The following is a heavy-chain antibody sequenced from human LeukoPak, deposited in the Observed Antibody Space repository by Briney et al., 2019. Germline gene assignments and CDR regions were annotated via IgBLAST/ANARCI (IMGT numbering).Heavy chain of an antibody. D-gene: IGHD2-2*01. CDR3: AKGGTRYCSSTSCRGTINYYYYGMDV. Sequence: PGGSLRLSCAASGFTLSTYGMHWVRQTPGKGLEWVAGISYDGSDEYYADSVKGRFTISRDNSMNTLYLQMNSLRAEDTAVFYCAKGGTRYCSSTSCRGTINYYYYGMDVWGQGTTVTVSS. J-gene: IGHJ6*02. V-gene: IGHV3-30*18. CDR1: GFTLSTYG. CDR2: ISYDGSDE.